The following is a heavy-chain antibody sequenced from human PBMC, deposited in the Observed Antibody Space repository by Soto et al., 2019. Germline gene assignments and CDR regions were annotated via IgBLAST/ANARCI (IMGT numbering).Heavy chain of an antibody. D-gene: IGHD4-17*01. V-gene: IGHV3-66*01. J-gene: IGHJ4*02. CDR3: ARDGDYGDYPATDY. Sequence: GGSLRLSCAASGFTVSSKYMSWVRQAPGKGLEWVSLIQSGGTTYYADSVKGRFTISRDSSENTLHLQMDSLRAEDTAVYYCARDGDYGDYPATDYWGQGTLVTVSS. CDR2: IQSGGTT. CDR1: GFTVSSKY.